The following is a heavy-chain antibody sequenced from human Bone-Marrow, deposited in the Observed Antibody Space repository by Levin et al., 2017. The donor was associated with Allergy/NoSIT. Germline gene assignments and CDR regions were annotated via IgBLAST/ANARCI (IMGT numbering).Heavy chain of an antibody. CDR2: ILYDGSNE. D-gene: IGHD6-13*01. J-gene: IGHJ4*02. CDR3: AGFLAATGTTNMYYFAY. Sequence: GGSLRLSCAASGFTFSSYAMHWLRQAPGKGLEWVAVILYDGSNEWYVDSVKGRFTISRDNSKNTLYLQMNSLRAEDTAVYYCAGFLAATGTTNMYYFAYWGQGTMVTVSS. V-gene: IGHV3-30-3*01. CDR1: GFTFSSYA.